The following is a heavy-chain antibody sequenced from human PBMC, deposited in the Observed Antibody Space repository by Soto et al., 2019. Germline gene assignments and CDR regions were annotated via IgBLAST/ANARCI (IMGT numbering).Heavy chain of an antibody. D-gene: IGHD3-10*01. Sequence: SETLSLTCTVSGGSINSGDYYWTWARQPPGKGLEWIGNIFHSGSTYYTPSLQSRVTISLDTSKNHFSLKLSSVTPADTAVYYCARDRYYGSGTYYNFYSGMDVWGQGTTVTVSS. J-gene: IGHJ6*02. V-gene: IGHV4-30-4*01. CDR2: IFHSGST. CDR3: ARDRYYGSGTYYNFYSGMDV. CDR1: GGSINSGDYY.